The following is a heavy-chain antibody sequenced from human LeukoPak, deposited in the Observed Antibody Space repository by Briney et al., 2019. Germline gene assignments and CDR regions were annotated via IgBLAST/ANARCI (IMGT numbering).Heavy chain of an antibody. CDR2: ISTSSSYT. J-gene: IGHJ4*02. CDR1: GFTFSDYY. Sequence: KSGGSLRLSCVASGFTFSDYYVYWIRQAPGKGLEWVSYISTSSSYTNYAASVKGRFTISRDNARNSLYLEMNSLRAEDTAVYYCARGAIPATGTCPFDFWGQGTLVTVSS. V-gene: IGHV3-11*05. D-gene: IGHD1-1*01. CDR3: ARGAIPATGTCPFDF.